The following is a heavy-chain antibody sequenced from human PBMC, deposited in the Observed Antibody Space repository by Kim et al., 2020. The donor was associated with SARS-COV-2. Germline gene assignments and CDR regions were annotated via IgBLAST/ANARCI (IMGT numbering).Heavy chain of an antibody. CDR3: ARDPSSGWYGPFDY. CDR2: IKQDGSEK. V-gene: IGHV3-7*01. J-gene: IGHJ4*02. CDR1: GFTFSSYW. Sequence: GGSLRLSCAASGFTFSSYWMSWVRQAPGKGLEWVANIKQDGSEKYYVDSVQGRFTISRDHAKNSLYLQMNSLRAEDTAVYYCARDPSSGWYGPFDYWGQGTLVTVSS. D-gene: IGHD6-19*01.